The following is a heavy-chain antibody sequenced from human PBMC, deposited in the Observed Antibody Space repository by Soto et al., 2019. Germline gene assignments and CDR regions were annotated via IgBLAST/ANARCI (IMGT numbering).Heavy chain of an antibody. Sequence: PGGSLRLSCAASGFTFSSYAMSWVRQAPGKGLEWVSAISGSGGSTYYADSVKGRFTISRDNSKNTLYLQMNSLRAEDTAVYYCAKYLVPAAWRPLLGWFDPWGQGTLVTVSS. CDR3: AKYLVPAAWRPLLGWFDP. D-gene: IGHD2-2*01. CDR2: ISGSGGST. J-gene: IGHJ5*02. CDR1: GFTFSSYA. V-gene: IGHV3-23*01.